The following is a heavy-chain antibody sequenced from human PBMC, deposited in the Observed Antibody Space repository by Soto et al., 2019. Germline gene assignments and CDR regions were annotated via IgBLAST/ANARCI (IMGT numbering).Heavy chain of an antibody. D-gene: IGHD3-3*01. V-gene: IGHV3-74*01. Sequence: GGSLRLSCAASGFTFSSYIMHWVRQTPGKGLVWVSRITTDGSTTTYADSVRGRFTISRDNAKNTLYLQMNSLSAEDTAVYYCARDREWVIFDPWGQGTLVTVSS. CDR1: GFTFSSYI. CDR3: ARDREWVIFDP. J-gene: IGHJ5*02. CDR2: ITTDGSTT.